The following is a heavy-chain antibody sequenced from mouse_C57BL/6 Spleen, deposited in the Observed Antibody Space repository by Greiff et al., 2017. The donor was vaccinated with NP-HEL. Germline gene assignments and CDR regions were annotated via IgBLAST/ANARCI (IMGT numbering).Heavy chain of an antibody. V-gene: IGHV1-9*01. CDR1: GYTFTGYW. CDR2: ILPGSGST. CDR3: AGRRIYDGYGAWLAY. D-gene: IGHD2-3*01. J-gene: IGHJ3*01. Sequence: QVQLQQSGAELMKPGASVKLSCTATGYTFTGYWIEWVKQRPGHGLEWIGEILPGSGSTNYNEKFKGKATFTADTSSNTAYMQRSSLTTEDSAIYYGAGRRIYDGYGAWLAYWGQGTLVTGSA.